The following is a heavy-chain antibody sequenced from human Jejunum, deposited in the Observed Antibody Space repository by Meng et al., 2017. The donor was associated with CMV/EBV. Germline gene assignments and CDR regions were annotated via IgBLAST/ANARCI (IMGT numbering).Heavy chain of an antibody. V-gene: IGHV3-53*03. J-gene: IGHJ3*02. CDR2: INSGGST. D-gene: IGHD2-8*01. CDR1: RLTISNNY. CDR3: ARVYYADDAFNI. Sequence: CAASRLTISNNYMNWVRQAPGKGLEWVSVINSGGSTYYADSVMGRFTISRDNSRSTVYLQMNDLRAEDSAVYYCARVYYADDAFNIWGQGTVVTVSS.